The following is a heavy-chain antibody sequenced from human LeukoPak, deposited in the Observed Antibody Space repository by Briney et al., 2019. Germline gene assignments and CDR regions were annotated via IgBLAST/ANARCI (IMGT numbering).Heavy chain of an antibody. D-gene: IGHD2-2*01. Sequence: SETLSLTCKVSGGSIGSSGFYWSWIRQPPGKGLEWIGEINHSGSTNYNPSLKSRVTISVDTSKNQFSLKLSSVTAADTAVYYCARGWFSQYQLLGHWFDPWGQGTLVTVSS. J-gene: IGHJ5*02. CDR3: ARGWFSQYQLLGHWFDP. CDR2: INHSGST. CDR1: GGSIGSSGFY. V-gene: IGHV4-39*07.